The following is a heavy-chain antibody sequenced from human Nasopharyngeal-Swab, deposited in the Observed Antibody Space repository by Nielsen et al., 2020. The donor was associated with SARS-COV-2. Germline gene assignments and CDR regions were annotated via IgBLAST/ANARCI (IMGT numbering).Heavy chain of an antibody. J-gene: IGHJ4*02. V-gene: IGHV3-73*01. CDR1: GFTFSGSA. Sequence: GESLKISCAASGFTFSGSAMHWVCQASGKGLEWVGRIRSKANSYATAYAASVKGRFTISRDDSKNTAYLQMNSLKTEDTAVYYCTRPYSSGWYEYWGQGTLVTVSS. CDR3: TRPYSSGWYEY. CDR2: IRSKANSYAT. D-gene: IGHD6-19*01.